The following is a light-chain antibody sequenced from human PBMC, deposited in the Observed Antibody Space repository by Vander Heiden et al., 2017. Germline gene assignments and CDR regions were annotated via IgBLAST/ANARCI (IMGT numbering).Light chain of an antibody. CDR3: ATWDNSLRVVV. Sequence: QSVLTQPPSVSAAPGPKVTVSCSGSSPNIGNNYVSWYQQLPGTAPKLLIYDNDKRPSGIPDRFSGSKSGTSATLGITGLQTGDEADYYCATWDNSLRVVVFGGGTKMTVL. CDR1: SPNIGNNY. J-gene: IGLJ2*01. V-gene: IGLV1-51*01. CDR2: DND.